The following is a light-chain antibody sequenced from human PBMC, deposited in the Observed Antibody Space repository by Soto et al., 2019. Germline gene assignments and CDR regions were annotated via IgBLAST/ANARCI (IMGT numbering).Light chain of an antibody. V-gene: IGKV3-20*01. CDR2: GPS. J-gene: IGKJ1*01. CDR3: QQFDSSVT. Sequence: EIVLTQSPGSLSLSPGERATLSCRASQSGSSTFFAWYQQRPGQAPRLLMYGPSSRATGIPERFSGSGSGTDFPLTISRLEPEDFAVYYCQQFDSSVTFGQGTKVEIK. CDR1: QSGSSTF.